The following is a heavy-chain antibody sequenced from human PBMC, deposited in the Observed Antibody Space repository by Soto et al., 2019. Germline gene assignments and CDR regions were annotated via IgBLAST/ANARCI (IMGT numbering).Heavy chain of an antibody. J-gene: IGHJ4*02. D-gene: IGHD4-17*01. CDR1: GGSISSSSYY. V-gene: IGHV4-39*01. CDR3: ARSWTSTTVTTGSHFDY. Sequence: SETLSLTCTVSGGSISSSSYYWGWIRQPPGKGLEWIGSIYYSGGTYYNPSLKSRVPISVDTSKNQFSLKLSSVTAADTAVYYCARSWTSTTVTTGSHFDYWGQGTLVTVSS. CDR2: IYYSGGT.